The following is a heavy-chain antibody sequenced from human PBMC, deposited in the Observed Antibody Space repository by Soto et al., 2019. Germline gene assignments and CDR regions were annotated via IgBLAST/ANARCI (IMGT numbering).Heavy chain of an antibody. CDR2: IYYSGST. D-gene: IGHD2-15*01. CDR3: VRQSDTVVVVGANLREGWFDX. J-gene: IGHJ5*02. CDR1: GGSIRSISYY. Sequence: PSETLSLTCTVSGGSIRSISYYWGWIRQPPGKGPELIGNIYYSGSTDYNLSLKSRVTISIDTSKNQFSLKLSSVTAADTAVYYCVRQSDTVVVVGANLREGWFDXWGQGTQVTVSX. V-gene: IGHV4-39*01.